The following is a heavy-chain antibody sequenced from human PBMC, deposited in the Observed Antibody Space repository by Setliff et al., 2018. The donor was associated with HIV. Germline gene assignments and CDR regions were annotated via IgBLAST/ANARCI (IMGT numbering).Heavy chain of an antibody. D-gene: IGHD1-26*01. CDR2: MYYSGRT. J-gene: IGHJ4*02. CDR3: ASGDDSGTYGEPYDS. V-gene: IGHV4-39*01. Sequence: PSETLSLTCTVSGGSISSNNYYWGWIRQPPGKGLEWIGTMYYSGRTYYNPSLKSRVFISVDLSINQFSLKLHSVPAADTAVYYCASGDDSGTYGEPYDSWGQGALVTVSS. CDR1: GGSISSNNYY.